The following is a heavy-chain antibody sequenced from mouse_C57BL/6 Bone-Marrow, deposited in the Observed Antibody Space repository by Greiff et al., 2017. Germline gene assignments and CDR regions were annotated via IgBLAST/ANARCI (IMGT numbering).Heavy chain of an antibody. V-gene: IGHV1-80*01. CDR2: IYPGDGDT. CDR3: ASLNGIDY. J-gene: IGHJ4*01. Sequence: QVQLKESGAELVKPGASVKFSCKASGYAFSSYWMHWVKPRPGQGLEWIGRIYPGDGDTNYNGKFQGKATLTADKSSGTAYMRLSSLTSEDSAVYCCASLNGIDYWGQGTSVTVSS. CDR1: GYAFSSYW.